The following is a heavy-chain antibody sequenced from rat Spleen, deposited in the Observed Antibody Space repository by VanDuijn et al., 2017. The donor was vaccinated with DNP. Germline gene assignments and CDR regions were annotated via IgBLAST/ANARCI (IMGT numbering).Heavy chain of an antibody. CDR2: ISPSGGGT. CDR1: GFNFNDYW. D-gene: IGHD1-4*01. V-gene: IGHV5-19*01. J-gene: IGHJ3*01. CDR3: ATSPGPNWFAY. Sequence: EVRLVESGGGLVQPGRSLKLSCAASGFNFNDYWMGWVRQAPTKGLEWVTSISPSGGGTYYRDSVKGRFTISRDNANRTLYLQMDSLRSEDTATYYCATSPGPNWFAYWGQGTLVTVSS.